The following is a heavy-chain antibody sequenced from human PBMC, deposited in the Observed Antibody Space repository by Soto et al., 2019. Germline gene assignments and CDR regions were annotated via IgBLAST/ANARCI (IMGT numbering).Heavy chain of an antibody. CDR1: GFTFSSYG. CDR3: ATAVAGTTLLYYYGMDV. J-gene: IGHJ6*02. D-gene: IGHD6-19*01. Sequence: GGSLRLSCAASGFTFSSYGMHWVRQAPGKGLEWVAVIWYDGSNKYYADSVKGRFTISRDNSKNTLYLQMNSLRAEDTAVYYCATAVAGTTLLYYYGMDVWGQGTTVTVSS. V-gene: IGHV3-33*01. CDR2: IWYDGSNK.